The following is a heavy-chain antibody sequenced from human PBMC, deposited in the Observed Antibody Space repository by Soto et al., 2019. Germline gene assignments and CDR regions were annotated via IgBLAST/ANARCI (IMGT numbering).Heavy chain of an antibody. D-gene: IGHD3-22*01. J-gene: IGHJ4*02. CDR3: SRHTDYYDGSGYWD. Sequence: PGGSLRLSCAASGFIFTGSVIHWVRQASGKGLEWVGRIRVRANNYATAYAASVKGRFIVSRDDSKSMAYLQMSSLQTEDTAVYYCSRHTDYYDGSGYWDWGLGRLVTVSS. CDR2: IRVRANNYAT. CDR1: GFIFTGSV. V-gene: IGHV3-73*01.